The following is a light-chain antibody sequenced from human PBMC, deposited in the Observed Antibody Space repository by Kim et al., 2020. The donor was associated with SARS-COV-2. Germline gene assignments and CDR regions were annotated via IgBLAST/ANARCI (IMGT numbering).Light chain of an antibody. Sequence: EPGSISCRSSQSLLHSNGYNYLDWYLQKPGQSPQLLIYLGSNRASGVPDRFSGSGSGTDFTLKISRVEAEDVGVYYCMQALQTVYTFGQGTKLEI. CDR1: QSLLHSNGYNY. J-gene: IGKJ2*01. CDR2: LGS. CDR3: MQALQTVYT. V-gene: IGKV2-28*01.